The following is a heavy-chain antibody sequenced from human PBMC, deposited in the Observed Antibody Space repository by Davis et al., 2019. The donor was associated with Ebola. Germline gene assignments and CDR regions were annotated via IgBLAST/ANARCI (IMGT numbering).Heavy chain of an antibody. CDR3: ARWSILGQ. Sequence: GSLKISCAASGITFSRYSMNWVRQAPGKGLEWVAFISSGSFTIHYADSVKGRFTISRDNAKNSLFLQMNSLRDEDTAVYYCARWSILGQWGQGTLVTVSS. J-gene: IGHJ4*02. CDR2: ISSGSFTI. D-gene: IGHD3-3*01. CDR1: GITFSRYS. V-gene: IGHV3-48*02.